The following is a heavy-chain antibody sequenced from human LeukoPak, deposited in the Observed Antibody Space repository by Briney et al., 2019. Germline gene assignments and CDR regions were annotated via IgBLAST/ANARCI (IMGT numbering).Heavy chain of an antibody. V-gene: IGHV3-53*01. D-gene: IGHD2-15*01. CDR3: AGQLCGGGGSYFAGADPFDY. Sequence: GGSLRLSCAASGFTVSSTYMSWFRQAPGKGLEWVSVIYSGGNIYYIESVKGRFTISRDTSKNTLYLQMNSLRAEDTAVYFCAGQLCGGGGSYFAGADPFDYWGQGTLVTVS. CDR2: IYSGGNI. J-gene: IGHJ4*02. CDR1: GFTVSSTY.